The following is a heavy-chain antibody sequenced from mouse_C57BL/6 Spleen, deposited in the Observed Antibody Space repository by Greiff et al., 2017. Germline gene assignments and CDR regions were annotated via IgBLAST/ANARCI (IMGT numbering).Heavy chain of an antibody. CDR2: ISSGGSYT. J-gene: IGHJ1*03. D-gene: IGHD1-1*01. CDR3: ARQGDYYDSSSYWYFDV. V-gene: IGHV5-6*01. Sequence: EVQGVESGGDLVKPGGSLKLSCAASGFTFSSYGMSWVRQTPDKRLEWVATISSGGSYTYYPDSVKGRFTISRDNAKNTLYLQMSSLKSEDTAMYYCARQGDYYDSSSYWYFDVWGTGTTVTVSS. CDR1: GFTFSSYG.